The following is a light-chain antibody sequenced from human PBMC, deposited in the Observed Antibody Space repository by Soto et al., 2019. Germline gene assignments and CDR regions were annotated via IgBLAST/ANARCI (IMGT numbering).Light chain of an antibody. CDR1: QSLSSSY. CDR2: GAF. V-gene: IGKV3-20*01. J-gene: IGKJ5*01. CDR3: QQYGSLIT. Sequence: EMVLTQSPGTLSLSPGERATLSCRASQSLSSSYLAWHQQKPGQAPRLVIYGAFSRATGIPDRFSGSGSGTDFTLTISRLEPEDFAVYYCQQYGSLITFGQGTRLEIK.